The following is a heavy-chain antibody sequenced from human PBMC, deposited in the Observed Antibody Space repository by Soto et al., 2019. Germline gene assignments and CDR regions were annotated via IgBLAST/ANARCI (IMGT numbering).Heavy chain of an antibody. CDR2: MNPNSGNT. V-gene: IGHV1-8*01. CDR1: GYTFTSYD. J-gene: IGHJ6*02. Sequence: ASVKVSCKASGYTFTSYDINWVRQATGQGLEWMGWMNPNSGNTGYAQKFQGRVTMTRNTSISTAYMELSSLRSEDTAVYYCARGGYSGDELNYYYYGMDVWGQGTTVTVSS. D-gene: IGHD5-12*01. CDR3: ARGGYSGDELNYYYYGMDV.